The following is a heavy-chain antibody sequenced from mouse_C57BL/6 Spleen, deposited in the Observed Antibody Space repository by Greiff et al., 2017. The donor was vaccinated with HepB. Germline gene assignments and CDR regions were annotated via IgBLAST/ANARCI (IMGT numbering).Heavy chain of an antibody. V-gene: IGHV3-6*01. CDR2: ISYDGSN. Sequence: EVQLQELGPGLVKPSQSLSLTCSVTGYSITSGYYWNWIRQFPGNKLEWMGYISYDGSNNYNPSLINRISITRDTSKKQFFLTLNSVTTEDTATYYCARALYDYDGGFVVYWGQGTTLTVSS. D-gene: IGHD2-4*01. CDR3: ARALYDYDGGFVVY. CDR1: GYSITSGYY. J-gene: IGHJ2*01.